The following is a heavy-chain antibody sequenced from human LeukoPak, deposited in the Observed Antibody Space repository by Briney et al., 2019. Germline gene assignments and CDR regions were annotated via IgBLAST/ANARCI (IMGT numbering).Heavy chain of an antibody. D-gene: IGHD1-26*01. CDR1: GFTFDDYG. CDR2: INWNGGST. J-gene: IGHJ4*02. V-gene: IGHV3-20*03. CDR3: ARRTIVGAGFDY. Sequence: GGSLRLSFLASGFTFDDYGMSWVRQVPGKGLEWVCGINWNGGSTGYADSVKGRFTISRDSAKNSLYVQMKSLRADDTAFYYCARRTIVGAGFDYWGQGTLVTVSS.